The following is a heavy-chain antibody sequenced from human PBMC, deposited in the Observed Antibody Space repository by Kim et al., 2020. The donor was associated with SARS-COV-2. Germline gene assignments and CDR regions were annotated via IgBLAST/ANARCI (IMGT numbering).Heavy chain of an antibody. CDR3: AKNGKRSDASACDS. CDR1: GFTLSSSA. J-gene: IGHJ4*02. V-gene: IGHV3-23*01. CDR2: TSASAGRA. D-gene: IGHD1-26*01. Sequence: GGSLRLSCAASGFTLSSSAMTWVRQAPGKGLEWVSCTSASAGRANYADSVRGRFTISRDNFKNTLYLQMDSLRVEDTAMYYCAKNGKRSDASACDSWGQGPLATVPA.